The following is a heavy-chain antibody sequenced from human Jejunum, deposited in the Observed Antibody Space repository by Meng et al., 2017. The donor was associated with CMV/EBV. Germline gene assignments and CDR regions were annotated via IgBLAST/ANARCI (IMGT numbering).Heavy chain of an antibody. Sequence: WPRQAPGQELEWMGGIIPIFDTALYAQKFEGRLTITSDDSTSASYMDLSSLTPEDTAVYYCAREFRRDGYDSGSQAQAYFFESWGQGTPVTVSS. D-gene: IGHD5-24*01. CDR3: AREFRRDGYDSGSQAQAYFFES. CDR2: IIPIFDTA. J-gene: IGHJ4*02. V-gene: IGHV1-69*01.